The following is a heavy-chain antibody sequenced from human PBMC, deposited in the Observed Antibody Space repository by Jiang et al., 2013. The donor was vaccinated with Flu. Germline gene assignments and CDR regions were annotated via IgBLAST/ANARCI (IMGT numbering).Heavy chain of an antibody. D-gene: IGHD6-19*01. V-gene: IGHV1-18*01. CDR2: ISAYTGNT. CDR3: ARDAKQWLTSSFDY. CDR1: GYTFTSYG. J-gene: IGHJ4*02. Sequence: SGAEVKKPGASVKVSCKTSGYTFTSYGISWVRQAPGQGLEWMGWISAYTGNTHYAQKLQGRVTMTTDTSTTTAYMDLRSLRSDDTAVHYCARDAKQWLTSSFDYWGQGTLVTVSS.